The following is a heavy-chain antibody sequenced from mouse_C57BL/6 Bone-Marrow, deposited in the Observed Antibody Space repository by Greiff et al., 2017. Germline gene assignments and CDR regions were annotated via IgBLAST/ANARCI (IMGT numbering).Heavy chain of an antibody. J-gene: IGHJ1*03. Sequence: EVQLQQSGAELVRPGASVKLSCTASGFNIKDYYMHWVKQRPEQGLEWIGRIDPEDGDTEYAPKFQGKATMTADTSSNTAYLQLSSLTSEDTAVYYCTTNYGSSDGYFDVWGTGTTVTVSS. CDR3: TTNYGSSDGYFDV. D-gene: IGHD1-1*01. V-gene: IGHV14-1*01. CDR1: GFNIKDYY. CDR2: IDPEDGDT.